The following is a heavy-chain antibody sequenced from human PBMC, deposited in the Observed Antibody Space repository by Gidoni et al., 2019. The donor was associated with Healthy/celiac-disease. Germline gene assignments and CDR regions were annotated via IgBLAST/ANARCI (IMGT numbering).Heavy chain of an antibody. J-gene: IGHJ4*02. V-gene: IGHV4-34*01. D-gene: IGHD6-13*01. CDR2: INHSGST. CDR3: ARGRSGSSWGDFDY. Sequence: QVQLQQWGAGLLKPSEPLSLTCAVYGGSFSGYYWRWIRQPPGKGLEWIGEINHSGSTNYNPSLKSRVTISVDTSKNQFSLKLSSVTAADTAVYYCARGRSGSSWGDFDYWGQGTLVTVSS. CDR1: GGSFSGYY.